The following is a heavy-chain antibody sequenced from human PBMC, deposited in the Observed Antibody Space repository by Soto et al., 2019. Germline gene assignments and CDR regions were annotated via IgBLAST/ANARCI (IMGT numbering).Heavy chain of an antibody. D-gene: IGHD5-18*01. CDR3: ARDWDTAMADYYYYGMDV. J-gene: IGHJ6*02. Sequence: QVQLVQSGAEVKKPGSSVKVSCKASGGTFSSYAISWVRQAPGQGLEWMGGIIPIFGTANYAQKFQGRVTITADESTSTAYMELSSLRSDDTAVYYCARDWDTAMADYYYYGMDVWGQGTTVTVSS. CDR1: GGTFSSYA. CDR2: IIPIFGTA. V-gene: IGHV1-69*12.